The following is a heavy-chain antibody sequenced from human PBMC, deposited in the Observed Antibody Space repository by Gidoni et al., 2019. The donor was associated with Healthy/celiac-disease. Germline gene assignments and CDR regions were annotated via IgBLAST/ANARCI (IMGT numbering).Heavy chain of an antibody. D-gene: IGHD3-22*01. J-gene: IGHJ4*02. Sequence: QVQLQESGPGLVKPSETLSLTCTVSGGSVSSGSYYWSWIRQPPGKGLEWIGYIYYSGSTNYNPSLKSRVTISVDTSKNQFSLKLSSVTAADTAVYYCARSLAKYYDSSGYYYSDFDYWGQGTLVTVSS. CDR1: GGSVSSGSYY. CDR3: ARSLAKYYDSSGYYYSDFDY. V-gene: IGHV4-61*01. CDR2: IYYSGST.